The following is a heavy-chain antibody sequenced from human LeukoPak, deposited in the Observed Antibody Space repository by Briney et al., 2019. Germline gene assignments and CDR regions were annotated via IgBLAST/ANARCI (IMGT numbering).Heavy chain of an antibody. V-gene: IGHV1-69*06. Sequence: ASVKVSCKASGGTFSSYGISWVRQAPGQGLEWMGGIIPIFGTANYAQKFQGRVTITADKSTSTAYTELSSLRSDDTAVYYCARDLGASTVIFFDYWGQGILVTVSS. CDR1: GGTFSSYG. J-gene: IGHJ4*02. D-gene: IGHD4-17*01. CDR2: IIPIFGTA. CDR3: ARDLGASTVIFFDY.